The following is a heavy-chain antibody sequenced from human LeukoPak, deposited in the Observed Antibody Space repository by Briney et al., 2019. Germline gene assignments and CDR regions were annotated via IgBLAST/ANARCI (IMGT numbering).Heavy chain of an antibody. CDR1: GGTFSSYA. CDR2: ITPIFNTV. D-gene: IGHD6-13*01. V-gene: IGHV1-69*13. Sequence: GASVKVSCKASGGTFSSYAIIWVRQAPGQGLEWMGGITPIFNTVKYAQKFQGRVTITADELTSTDYMELSSLRSEDTAVYYCAREGNSSTADYWGQGNLVTASS. CDR3: AREGNSSTADY. J-gene: IGHJ4*02.